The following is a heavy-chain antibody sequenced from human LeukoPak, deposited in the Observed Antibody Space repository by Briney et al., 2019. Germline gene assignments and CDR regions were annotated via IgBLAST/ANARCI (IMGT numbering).Heavy chain of an antibody. J-gene: IGHJ5*02. CDR1: GGTFSSYA. CDR2: IIPIFGTA. D-gene: IGHD3-10*01. CDR3: ARDRIHYGSGSYYNWFDP. Sequence: SVKVSCKASGGTFSSYAISWVRQAPGQRLEWMGGIIPIFGTANYAQKFQGRVTITADESTSTAYMELSSLRSEDTAVYYCARDRIHYGSGSYYNWFDPWGQGTLVTVSS. V-gene: IGHV1-69*13.